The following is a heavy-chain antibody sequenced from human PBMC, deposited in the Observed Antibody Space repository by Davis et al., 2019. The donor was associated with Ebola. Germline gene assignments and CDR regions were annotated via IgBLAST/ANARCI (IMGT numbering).Heavy chain of an antibody. V-gene: IGHV3-11*04. J-gene: IGHJ6*02. D-gene: IGHD2-2*01. CDR2: ISGSGAII. Sequence: GESLKISCAVSGFTFSDYYMSWIRQAPGKGLEWVSQISGSGAIIYYADSVKGRFTISRDNAENSLYLQMNSLRVEDTGVYYCARDVGVVPAAMTLDVWGPGTTVTVSS. CDR1: GFTFSDYY. CDR3: ARDVGVVPAAMTLDV.